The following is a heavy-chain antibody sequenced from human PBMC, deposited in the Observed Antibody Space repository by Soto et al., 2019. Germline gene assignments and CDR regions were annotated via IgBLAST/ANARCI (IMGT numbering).Heavy chain of an antibody. CDR3: ARGGGVWGGYRWNFDY. V-gene: IGHV4-31*03. Sequence: KASETLSLTCTVSGGSISSGGYYWSWIRQHPGKGLEWIGYIYYSGSTYYNPSLKSRVTISVDTSKNQFSLKLSSVTAADTAVYYCARGGGVWGGYRWNFDYWGQGTLVTVSS. D-gene: IGHD3-16*02. CDR1: GGSISSGGYY. J-gene: IGHJ4*02. CDR2: IYYSGST.